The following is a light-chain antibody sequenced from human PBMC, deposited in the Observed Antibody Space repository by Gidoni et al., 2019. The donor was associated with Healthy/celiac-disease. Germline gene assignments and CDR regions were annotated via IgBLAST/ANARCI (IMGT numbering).Light chain of an antibody. CDR1: QSVSSSN. J-gene: IGKJ3*01. Sequence: DIVWTQSPGTLSLSPGERATLSCRSSQSVSSSNLAWYQQKPEQAPRLLIYGASSRATGIPDRFSGSGSGTDFTLTISRLEPEDGAVYYCQQYGSSPPVTFGPGTKVDIK. CDR3: QQYGSSPPVT. CDR2: GAS. V-gene: IGKV3-20*01.